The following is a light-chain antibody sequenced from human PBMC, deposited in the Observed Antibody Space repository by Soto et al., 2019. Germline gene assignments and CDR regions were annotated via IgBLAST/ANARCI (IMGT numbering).Light chain of an antibody. V-gene: IGKV3-15*01. Sequence: EIVMTQSPATLSVSPGERATLSCRASQSVSSNLAWYQQKPGQAPRLLIYAASTRATGVPARFSGSGSGTEFTLTISSLQSEDFAVYYCHQYSNWPYTFGQGTKLEIK. CDR3: HQYSNWPYT. CDR2: AAS. J-gene: IGKJ2*01. CDR1: QSVSSN.